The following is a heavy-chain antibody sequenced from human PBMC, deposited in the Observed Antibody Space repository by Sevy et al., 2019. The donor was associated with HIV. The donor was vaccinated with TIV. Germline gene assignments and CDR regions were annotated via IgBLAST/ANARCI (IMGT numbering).Heavy chain of an antibody. CDR2: IRNDGSNK. Sequence: GGSLRLSCAASGFTFSSYGMHWVRQAPGKGLEWVAFIRNDGSNKYYADSVKGRFTISRDNSKNTLYLQMNSLRAEDTAVYYCAKVLPPSWSGYYNSGMDVWGQGTTVTVSS. V-gene: IGHV3-30*02. D-gene: IGHD3-3*01. J-gene: IGHJ6*02. CDR3: AKVLPPSWSGYYNSGMDV. CDR1: GFTFSSYG.